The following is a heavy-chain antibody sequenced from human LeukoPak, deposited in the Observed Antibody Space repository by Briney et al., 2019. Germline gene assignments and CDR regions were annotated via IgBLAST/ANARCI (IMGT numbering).Heavy chain of an antibody. Sequence: GGSLRLSCAASGFTFSSYAMSWVRQAPGKGLEWVSGVSVGGGSTYYADSVKGRFTISRDNSKNTLSLQMNSLRAEDTAVYYCAKDITTAGTNYFDSWGQGTLVTVSS. CDR3: AKDITTAGTNYFDS. J-gene: IGHJ4*02. CDR1: GFTFSSYA. D-gene: IGHD6-13*01. V-gene: IGHV3-23*01. CDR2: VSVGGGST.